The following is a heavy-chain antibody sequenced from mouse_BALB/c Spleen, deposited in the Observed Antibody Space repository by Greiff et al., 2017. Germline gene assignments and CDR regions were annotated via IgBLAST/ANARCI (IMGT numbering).Heavy chain of an antibody. V-gene: IGHV1-4*01. CDR2: INPSSGYT. Sequence: QVQLQQSGAELARPGASVKMSCKASGYTFTSYTMHWVKQRPGQGLEWIGYINPSSGYTDYNQKFKDKATLTADKSSSTAYMQLSSLTSEDSAVYYCARGRGNGNYESAWFAYWGQGTLVTVSA. J-gene: IGHJ3*01. CDR3: ARGRGNGNYESAWFAY. CDR1: GYTFTSYT. D-gene: IGHD2-1*01.